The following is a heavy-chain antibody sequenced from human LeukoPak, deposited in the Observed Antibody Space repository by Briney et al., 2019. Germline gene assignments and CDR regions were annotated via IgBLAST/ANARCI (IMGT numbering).Heavy chain of an antibody. CDR1: GYTFTSYG. D-gene: IGHD3-22*01. CDR3: ARGRVETNNPYYYDSSGYHFDY. CDR2: ISAYNGNT. J-gene: IGHJ4*02. Sequence: GASVKVSCTASGYTFTSYGISWVRQAPGQGLEWMGWISAYNGNTNYAQKLQGRVTMTTDTSTSTAYMELRSLRSDDTAVYYCARGRVETNNPYYYDSSGYHFDYWGQGTLVTVSS. V-gene: IGHV1-18*01.